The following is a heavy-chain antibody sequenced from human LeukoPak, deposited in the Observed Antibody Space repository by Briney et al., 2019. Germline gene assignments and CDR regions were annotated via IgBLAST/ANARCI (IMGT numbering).Heavy chain of an antibody. CDR1: GLTFSGYA. CDR2: ISGSGAST. D-gene: IGHD1-26*01. V-gene: IGHV3-23*01. Sequence: GGSLRLSCAASGLTFSGYAMSWVRQAPGKGLEWISGISGSGASTYYADSVTGRFTISRDNSRNTLYLQMNSLRGDDTAVYYCAKDVGKWESLHFFDYWGQGTLVTVSS. J-gene: IGHJ4*02. CDR3: AKDVGKWESLHFFDY.